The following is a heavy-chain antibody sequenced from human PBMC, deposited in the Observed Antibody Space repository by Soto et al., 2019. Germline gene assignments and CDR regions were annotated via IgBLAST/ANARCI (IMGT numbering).Heavy chain of an antibody. J-gene: IGHJ6*02. CDR2: ISGSGGST. Sequence: EVQLLESGGGLVQPGGSLRLYCAASGFTFSSYAMSWVRQAPGKGLEWVSAISGSGGSTYYADSVKGRFTISRDNSKNTLYLQMNSLRAEDTAVYYCAKRYYDILTGYSGMDVWGQGTTVTVSS. CDR3: AKRYYDILTGYSGMDV. V-gene: IGHV3-23*01. D-gene: IGHD3-9*01. CDR1: GFTFSSYA.